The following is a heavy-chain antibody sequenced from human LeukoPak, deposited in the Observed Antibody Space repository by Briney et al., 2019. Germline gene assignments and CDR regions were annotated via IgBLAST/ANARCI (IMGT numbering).Heavy chain of an antibody. Sequence: AASVNVSSKASGYTFTSYGISWVRQAPGQGLEWMGRIIPILGIANYAQKFQGRVTITADKSTSTAYMELSSLRSEDTAVYYCARDYYDSSGSHWGQGTMVTVSS. J-gene: IGHJ3*01. D-gene: IGHD3-22*01. CDR1: GYTFTSYG. V-gene: IGHV1-69*04. CDR3: ARDYYDSSGSH. CDR2: IIPILGIA.